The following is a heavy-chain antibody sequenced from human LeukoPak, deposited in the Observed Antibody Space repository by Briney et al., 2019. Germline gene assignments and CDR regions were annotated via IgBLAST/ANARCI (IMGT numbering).Heavy chain of an antibody. Sequence: GGSLRLSCAASGFTFSNYWMHWVRQAPGKGLVWVSRINTDGSWITYADSVKGRFTISRDNAMNTVYLQMNSLRAEDTAVYYCARVLSGSWDWFDPWGQGTLVTVSS. CDR3: ARVLSGSWDWFDP. D-gene: IGHD3-22*01. V-gene: IGHV3-74*01. CDR2: INTDGSWI. CDR1: GFTFSNYW. J-gene: IGHJ5*02.